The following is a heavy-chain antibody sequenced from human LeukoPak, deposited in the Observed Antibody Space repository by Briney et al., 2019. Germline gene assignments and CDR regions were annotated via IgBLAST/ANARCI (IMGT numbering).Heavy chain of an antibody. D-gene: IGHD3-3*01. J-gene: IGHJ4*02. Sequence: PGGSLRLSCAAPGFTFSSYWMHWVRHAPGKGLVWVSRINSAGSSTSYADSVKGRFTISRDNAKNTLYLQMNSLRAEDTVVYYCASLRFLEWLDYWGQGTLVTVTS. V-gene: IGHV3-74*01. CDR3: ASLRFLEWLDY. CDR1: GFTFSSYW. CDR2: INSAGSST.